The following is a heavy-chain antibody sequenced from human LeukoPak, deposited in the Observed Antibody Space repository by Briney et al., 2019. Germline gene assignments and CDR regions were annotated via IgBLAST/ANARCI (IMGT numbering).Heavy chain of an antibody. V-gene: IGHV3-7*01. CDR1: GFSFGSYW. CDR2: IKQDGSEK. CDR3: ARDQGAHYDFWSGREYYYGMDV. D-gene: IGHD3-3*01. Sequence: PGGSLRLSCVASGFSFGSYWMSWVRQAPGKGLEWVANIKQDGSEKYYVDSVRGRFTISRDNAKNSLYLQMNSLRAEDTAVYYCARDQGAHYDFWSGREYYYGMDVWGQGTTVTVSS. J-gene: IGHJ6*02.